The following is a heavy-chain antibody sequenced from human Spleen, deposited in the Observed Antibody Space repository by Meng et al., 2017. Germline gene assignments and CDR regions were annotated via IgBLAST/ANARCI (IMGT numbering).Heavy chain of an antibody. CDR3: ARGPTTMAHDFDY. CDR1: GGSFSDYY. D-gene: IGHD4-11*01. V-gene: IGHV4-34*01. J-gene: IGHJ4*02. Sequence: QVQLQPWVAGLLKPSETLYLTCGVSGGSFSDYYWSWIRQPPGKWLEWIGEINHSGSTNYNPSLESRATIAVDTSQNNLSLKLSSVTAADSAVYYCARGPTTMAHDFDYWGQGTLVTVSS. CDR2: INHSGST.